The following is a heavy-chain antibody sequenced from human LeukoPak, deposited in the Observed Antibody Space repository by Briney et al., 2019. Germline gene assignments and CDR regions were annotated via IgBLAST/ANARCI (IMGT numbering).Heavy chain of an antibody. CDR3: AKTSAAWD. Sequence: SETLSLTCTVSGGSISSSSYYWGWIRQPPGKGLEWIGSIYYIGTTYYNPSLKSRVTVSVDTSKNQFSLNLSSVTAPDTAVYYCAKTSAAWDWGQGTLVTVSS. D-gene: IGHD2-2*01. V-gene: IGHV4-39*01. CDR2: IYYIGTT. CDR1: GGSISSSSYY. J-gene: IGHJ4*02.